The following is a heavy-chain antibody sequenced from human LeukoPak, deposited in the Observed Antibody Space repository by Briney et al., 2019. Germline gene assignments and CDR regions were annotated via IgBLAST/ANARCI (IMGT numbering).Heavy chain of an antibody. Sequence: ASVKVSCKASGGTFSSYAISRVRQAPGQGLEWMGGIIPIFGTANYAQKFQGRVTITADESTSTAYMELSSLRSEDTAVYYCASNPPNTGDFYYWGLGSLVTVSS. D-gene: IGHD1-1*01. CDR1: GGTFSSYA. CDR3: ASNPPNTGDFYY. V-gene: IGHV1-69*01. CDR2: IIPIFGTA. J-gene: IGHJ4*02.